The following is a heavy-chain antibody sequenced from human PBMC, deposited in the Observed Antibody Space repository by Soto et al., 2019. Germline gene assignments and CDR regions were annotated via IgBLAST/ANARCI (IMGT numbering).Heavy chain of an antibody. J-gene: IGHJ6*02. CDR2: IYTSGST. Sequence: SETLSLTCTVSGGSISSYYWSWIRQPAGKGLEWIGRIYTSGSTNYNPSLKSRVTMSVDTSKNQFSLKLSSVTAADTAVYSCAKVFASYYYYSGRDVGAQGTTVTVSS. V-gene: IGHV4-4*07. CDR1: GGSISSYY. CDR3: AKVFASYYYYSGRDV.